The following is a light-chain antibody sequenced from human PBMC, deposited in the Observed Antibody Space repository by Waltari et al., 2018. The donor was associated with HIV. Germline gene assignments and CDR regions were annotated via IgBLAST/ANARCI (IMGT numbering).Light chain of an antibody. CDR2: SNN. CDR3: SAWDDSLKGHV. Sequence: QSVLTQPPSASATPGQRVTISCSGSSSNIGRNSVNWYKQLPGTAPKVFIHSNNQRPSGVPDRFSGSRSGTSASLAISGLQSEDEADYYCSAWDDSLKGHVFGGGTKLTVL. CDR1: SSNIGRNS. V-gene: IGLV1-44*01. J-gene: IGLJ3*02.